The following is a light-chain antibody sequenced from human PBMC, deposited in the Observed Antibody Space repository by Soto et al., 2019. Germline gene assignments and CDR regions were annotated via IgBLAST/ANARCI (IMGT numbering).Light chain of an antibody. V-gene: IGLV2-14*03. J-gene: IGLJ1*01. Sequence: QSVLTQPASVSGSPGQSITISCTGTSSDVGGYNYVSWYQHHPGKAPKLMIYDVNNRPSGVSDRFSGSKSGNTASLTISGLQAEDEAIYYCSSYTSSNTLYVFXTGTKVTVL. CDR2: DVN. CDR1: SSDVGGYNY. CDR3: SSYTSSNTLYV.